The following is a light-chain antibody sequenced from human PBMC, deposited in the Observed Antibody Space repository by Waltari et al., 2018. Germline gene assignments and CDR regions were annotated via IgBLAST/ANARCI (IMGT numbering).Light chain of an antibody. CDR1: RDIYVGPNR. CDR2: YNSDSDK. V-gene: IGLV5-45*02. CDR3: MIWHNSSWV. Sequence: QAVLTQPSSLSASPGASASLTCTLRRDIYVGPNRLFWYQQKAGSPPQYLLRYNSDSDKQQGSGFPSRFSGSKDASANAGILLISGLQSEDEADYYCMIWHNSSWVFGGGTKVTVL. J-gene: IGLJ3*02.